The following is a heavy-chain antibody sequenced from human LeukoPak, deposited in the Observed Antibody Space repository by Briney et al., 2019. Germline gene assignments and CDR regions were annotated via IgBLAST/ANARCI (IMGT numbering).Heavy chain of an antibody. V-gene: IGHV1-24*01. CDR1: GYTLTELS. CDR3: ATERCSSTSCYAWFDP. J-gene: IGHJ5*02. CDR2: FDPEDGET. D-gene: IGHD2-2*01. Sequence: ASVKASCKVSGYTLTELSMHWVRQAPGKGLEWMGGFDPEDGETIYARKFQGRVTMTEDTSTDTAYMELSSLRSEDTAVYYCATERCSSTSCYAWFDPWGQGTLVTVSS.